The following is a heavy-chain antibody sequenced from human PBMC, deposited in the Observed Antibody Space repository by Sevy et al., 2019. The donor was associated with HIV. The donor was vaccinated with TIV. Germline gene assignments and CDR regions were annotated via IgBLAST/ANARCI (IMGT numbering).Heavy chain of an antibody. CDR2: INGNSDAI. CDR3: ARDIVYTSGY. Sequence: GGSLRLSCAASGFTFSTYSMNWVRQAPGKGLEWISYINGNSDAIYYADSVRGRFTISRDNAQNSLYLQMNILRDEDTAVYYCARDIVYTSGYWGQGTLVTVSS. V-gene: IGHV3-48*02. D-gene: IGHD2-21*01. J-gene: IGHJ4*02. CDR1: GFTFSTYS.